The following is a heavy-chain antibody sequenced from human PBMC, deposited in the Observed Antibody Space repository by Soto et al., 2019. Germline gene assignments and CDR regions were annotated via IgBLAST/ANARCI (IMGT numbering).Heavy chain of an antibody. Sequence: PGGSLRLSCAASGFTFSSYAMHWVRQAPGKGLEWVAVISYDGSNKYYADSVKGRFTISRDNSKNTLYLQMNSLRAEDTAVYYCARDRKTRGIAAAVAYWGQGTQVTVSS. CDR1: GFTFSSYA. J-gene: IGHJ4*02. D-gene: IGHD6-13*01. CDR2: ISYDGSNK. V-gene: IGHV3-30-3*01. CDR3: ARDRKTRGIAAAVAY.